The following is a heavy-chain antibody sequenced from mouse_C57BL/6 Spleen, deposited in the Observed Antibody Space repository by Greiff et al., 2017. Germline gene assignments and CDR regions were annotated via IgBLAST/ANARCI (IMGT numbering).Heavy chain of an antibody. Sequence: QVQLQQPGAELVKPGASVKMSCKASGYTFTSYWITWVKQRPGQGLAWIGDICPGSGSTNYNEKFKSKATLTVDTSSSTAYRQLSSLTSEDSAVYYCAREAAEGKGAMDEWGQGTAVTVSS. CDR1: GYTFTSYW. CDR2: ICPGSGST. D-gene: IGHD1-2*01. CDR3: AREAAEGKGAMDE. V-gene: IGHV1-55*01. J-gene: IGHJ4*01.